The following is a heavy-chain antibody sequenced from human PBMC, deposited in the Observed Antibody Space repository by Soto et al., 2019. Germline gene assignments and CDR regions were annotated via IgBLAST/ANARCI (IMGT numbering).Heavy chain of an antibody. J-gene: IGHJ4*02. V-gene: IGHV3-23*01. CDR3: AKDRHYPRDYFHY. CDR1: GFTFSSSA. CDR2: VSANGQGI. D-gene: IGHD3-10*01. Sequence: GGSLRLSCAASGFTFSSSAISWVRQAPGKGLEWVSAVSANGQGIYYADSVRGRFTISRDNSKNTVFLHMDSLSTEDTAVYYCAKDRHYPRDYFHYWGQGTLVTVSS.